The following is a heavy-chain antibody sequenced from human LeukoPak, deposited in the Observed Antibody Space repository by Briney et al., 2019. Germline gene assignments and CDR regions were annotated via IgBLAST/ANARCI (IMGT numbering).Heavy chain of an antibody. CDR3: ARHDRLQSIDY. CDR1: GYSFTSYW. V-gene: IGHV5-51*01. CDR2: IYPGDSDT. J-gene: IGHJ4*02. D-gene: IGHD4-11*01. Sequence: GESLKISWKGSGYSFTSYWIGWGRQMPGKGLEWMEIIYPGDSDTRYSPSFQGQVTISADKSISTAYLQWSSLDASDTAMYYCARHDRLQSIDYLGQGTLVTVSS.